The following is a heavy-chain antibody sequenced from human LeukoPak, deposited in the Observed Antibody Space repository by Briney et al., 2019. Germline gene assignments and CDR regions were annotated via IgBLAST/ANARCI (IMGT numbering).Heavy chain of an antibody. D-gene: IGHD3-22*01. J-gene: IGHJ4*02. CDR2: IYYSGST. CDR3: AREGSHDSSGYYSYYFDY. V-gene: IGHV4-31*03. Sequence: SQTLSLTCTVSGGSISSGGHYWSRIRQHPGKGLEWIGYIYYSGSTYYNPSLKSRVTISVDTSKNQFSLKLSSVTAADTAVYYCAREGSHDSSGYYSYYFDYWGQGTLVTVSS. CDR1: GGSISSGGHY.